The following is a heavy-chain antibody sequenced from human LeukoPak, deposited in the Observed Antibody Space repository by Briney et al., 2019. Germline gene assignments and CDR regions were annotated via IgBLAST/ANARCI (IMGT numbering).Heavy chain of an antibody. CDR3: ARVVDRGYDYYDSSGYYDYYYYMDV. J-gene: IGHJ6*03. D-gene: IGHD3-22*01. CDR2: IIPIFGTA. V-gene: IGHV1-69*06. CDR1: GGTFSNYA. Sequence: ASVKVSCKASGGTFSNYAISWVRQAPGQGLEWMGGIIPIFGTANYAQKFRGRVTITADKSTRTAYMELSSLRSEDTAVYYCARVVDRGYDYYDSSGYYDYYYYMDVWGKGTTVTVSS.